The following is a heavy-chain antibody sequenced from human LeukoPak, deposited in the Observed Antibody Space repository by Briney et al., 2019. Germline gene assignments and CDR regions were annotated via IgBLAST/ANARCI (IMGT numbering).Heavy chain of an antibody. J-gene: IGHJ4*02. Sequence: GGSLRLSCAASGFTFSSYWMSWVRQAPGKGLEWVANIKQDGSEKYYVDSVKGRFTISRDNAKNSLYLQMNSLRAEDTAVYYCARGTIAAAGYYYFDYWGQGTQVTVSS. CDR1: GFTFSSYW. CDR2: IKQDGSEK. D-gene: IGHD6-13*01. V-gene: IGHV3-7*04. CDR3: ARGTIAAAGYYYFDY.